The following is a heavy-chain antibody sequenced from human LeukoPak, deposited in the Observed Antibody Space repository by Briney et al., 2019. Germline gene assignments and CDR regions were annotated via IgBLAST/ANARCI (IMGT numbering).Heavy chain of an antibody. D-gene: IGHD3-22*01. CDR2: MYYSGST. CDR1: GGSISSGDYY. V-gene: IGHV4-30-4*01. Sequence: PSQTLSLTCTVSGGSISSGDYYWSWIRQPPGEGLEWIGYMYYSGSTYYNPSLKSRVTISLDTSKNQFSLKLSSLTAADTAVYYCARPYYYDSRVDPWGQGTLVTVSS. CDR3: ARPYYYDSRVDP. J-gene: IGHJ5*02.